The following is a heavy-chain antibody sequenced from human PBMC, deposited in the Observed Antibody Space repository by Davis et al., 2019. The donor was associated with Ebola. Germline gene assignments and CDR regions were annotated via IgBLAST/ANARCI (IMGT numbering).Heavy chain of an antibody. CDR1: GFTFSSYA. D-gene: IGHD3-3*01. J-gene: IGHJ6*04. Sequence: GESLKISCAASGFTFSSYAMSWVRQAPGKGLEWVSAIDGGGDATYYADSVKGRFTISRDNSKNTLYLQMNSLRAEDTAVYYCAKSGLSFGVVKYHYGMDVWGKGTTVTVSS. V-gene: IGHV3-23*01. CDR3: AKSGLSFGVVKYHYGMDV. CDR2: IDGGGDAT.